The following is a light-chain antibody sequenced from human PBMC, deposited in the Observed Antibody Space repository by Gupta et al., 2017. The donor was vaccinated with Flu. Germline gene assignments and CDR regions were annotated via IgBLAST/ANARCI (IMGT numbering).Light chain of an antibody. V-gene: IGKV1-5*03. J-gene: IGKJ3*01. CDR3: QQDNSYPFT. CDR2: KAS. CDR1: QSISSW. Sequence: DIQMTQSPSTLSASVGDRVTITCRASQSISSWLAWYQQKPGKAPKLLIYKASSLESGVPSRFSGSGSGTEFTLTISSLQPDDFATYYCQQDNSYPFTFGHRTKMDIK.